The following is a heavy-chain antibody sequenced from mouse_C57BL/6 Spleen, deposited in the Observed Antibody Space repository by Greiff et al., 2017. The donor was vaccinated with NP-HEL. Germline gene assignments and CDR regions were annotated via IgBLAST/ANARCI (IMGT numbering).Heavy chain of an antibody. J-gene: IGHJ4*01. CDR3: ARGTGREKNYAMDY. Sequence: VQLQQPGAELVKPGASVKLSCKASGYTFTSYWMHWVKQRPGRGLEWIGRIDPNSGGTKYNEKFKSKATLTVDKPSSTADMQLSSLTSEDSAVYYCARGTGREKNYAMDYWGQGTSVTVSS. CDR1: GYTFTSYW. CDR2: IDPNSGGT. D-gene: IGHD4-1*01. V-gene: IGHV1-72*01.